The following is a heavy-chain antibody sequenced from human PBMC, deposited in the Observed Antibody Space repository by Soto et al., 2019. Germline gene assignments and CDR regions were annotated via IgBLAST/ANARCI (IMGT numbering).Heavy chain of an antibody. V-gene: IGHV3-66*01. J-gene: IGHJ4*02. CDR3: ARDPIFSV. CDR2: IYSGGST. D-gene: IGHD3-3*01. Sequence: EVQLVESGGGLVQPGGSLRLSCAASGFTVSSNYMSWVRQAPGKGLEWVSVIYSGGSTYYADSVKGRFTISRDNSKNTLYLQMNRLSAEDTAVYYCARDPIFSVWGQGTLVTVSS. CDR1: GFTVSSNY.